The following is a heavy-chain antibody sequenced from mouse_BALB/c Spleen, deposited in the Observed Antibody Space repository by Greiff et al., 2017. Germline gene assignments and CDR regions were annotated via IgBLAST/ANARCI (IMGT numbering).Heavy chain of an antibody. V-gene: IGHV1-87*01. CDR1: GYTFTSYW. D-gene: IGHD2-10*02. CDR2: IYPGDGDT. Sequence: VKLMESGAELARPGASVKLSCKASGYTFTSYWMQWVKQRPGQGLEWIGAIYPGDGDTRYTQKFKGKATLTADKSSSTAYMQLSSLASEDSAVYYCARSWRYEDAMDYWGQGTSVTVSS. J-gene: IGHJ4*01. CDR3: ARSWRYEDAMDY.